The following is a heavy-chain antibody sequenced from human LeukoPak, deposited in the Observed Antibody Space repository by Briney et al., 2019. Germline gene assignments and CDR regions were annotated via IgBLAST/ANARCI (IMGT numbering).Heavy chain of an antibody. CDR1: GFTFSSYS. D-gene: IGHD3-10*01. CDR2: ISSSSSYT. Sequence: GGSLRLSCAPSGFTFSSYSMNWVRQAPGNGLEWFSTISSSSSYTYYADSVNGQFTISRDNAKNSLYLQMNSLRAEDTAVYYCARGRGARNYIDVCGKGTTVTVSS. V-gene: IGHV3-21*01. CDR3: ARGRGARNYIDV. J-gene: IGHJ6*03.